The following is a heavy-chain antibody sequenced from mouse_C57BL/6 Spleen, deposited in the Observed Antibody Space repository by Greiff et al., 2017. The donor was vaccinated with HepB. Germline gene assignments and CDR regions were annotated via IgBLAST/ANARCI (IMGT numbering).Heavy chain of an antibody. CDR3: ARHDYEGAMDY. CDR1: EYEFPSHD. CDR2: INSDGGST. J-gene: IGHJ4*01. Sequence: EVKLMESGGGLVQPGESLKLSCESNEYEFPSHDMSWVRKTPEKRLELVAAINSDGGSTYYPDTMESRFIISRDNTKKTLYLQMSSLQSEDTALYYCARHDYEGAMDYWGQGTSVTVSS. D-gene: IGHD2-4*01. V-gene: IGHV5-2*01.